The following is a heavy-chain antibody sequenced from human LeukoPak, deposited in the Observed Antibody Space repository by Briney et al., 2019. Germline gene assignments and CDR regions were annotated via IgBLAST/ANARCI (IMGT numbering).Heavy chain of an antibody. V-gene: IGHV4-34*01. Sequence: PSETLSLTCGVSGGSFSGYYWSWIRQPPGKGLEWIGEINDSGSTKYNPSLKSRVSISIDTSKNQFSLKLNSVTAADTVVYYCAKHRGAAGWRSFDIWGQGTMVTVSS. D-gene: IGHD6-13*01. CDR2: INDSGST. J-gene: IGHJ3*02. CDR3: AKHRGAAGWRSFDI. CDR1: GGSFSGYY.